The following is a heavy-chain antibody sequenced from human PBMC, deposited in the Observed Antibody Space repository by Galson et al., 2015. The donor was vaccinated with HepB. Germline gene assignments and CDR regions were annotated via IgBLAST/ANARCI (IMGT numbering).Heavy chain of an antibody. CDR1: GYTFTNYG. J-gene: IGHJ1*01. V-gene: IGHV1-18*01. D-gene: IGHD3-22*01. Sequence: SVKVSCKASGYTFTNYGISWVRQAPGQGLEWMGWITAYNGNTNYEQKLQGRVTMTTDTSTSTAYMELRSLRSDDTAVYYCARDIEYYENSGYYSGTQEFEYFQHWGQGTLVSVSS. CDR3: ARDIEYYENSGYYSGTQEFEYFQH. CDR2: ITAYNGNT.